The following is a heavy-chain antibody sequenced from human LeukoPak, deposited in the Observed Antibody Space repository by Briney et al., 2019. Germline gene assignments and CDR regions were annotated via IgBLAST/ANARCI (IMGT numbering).Heavy chain of an antibody. Sequence: GGSLRLSCAASGFTFSSYSMMWVRQAPGKGLEWVSYISSSSTTIHYADSVKGRFTISRDNAKNTLYLQMNSLRAEDTAVYYCARVRRVVVIKDAFDIWGQGTMVTVSS. CDR2: ISSSSTTI. D-gene: IGHD3-22*01. V-gene: IGHV3-48*01. J-gene: IGHJ3*02. CDR1: GFTFSSYS. CDR3: ARVRRVVVIKDAFDI.